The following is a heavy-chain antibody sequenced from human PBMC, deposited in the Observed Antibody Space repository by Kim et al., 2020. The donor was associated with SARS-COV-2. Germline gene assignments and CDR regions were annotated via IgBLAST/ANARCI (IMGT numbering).Heavy chain of an antibody. V-gene: IGHV1-69*01. CDR3: ARDLGDSSGYYHNWFDP. D-gene: IGHD3-22*01. Sequence: FQGRVTITADESTSTAYMELSSLRSEDTAVYYCARDLGDSSGYYHNWFDPWGQGTLVTVSS. J-gene: IGHJ5*02.